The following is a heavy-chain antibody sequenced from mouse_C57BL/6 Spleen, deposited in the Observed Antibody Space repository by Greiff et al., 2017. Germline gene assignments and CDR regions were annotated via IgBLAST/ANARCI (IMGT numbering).Heavy chain of an antibody. V-gene: IGHV1-55*01. CDR3: AREGYYYGSSYGYFDV. D-gene: IGHD1-1*01. J-gene: IGHJ1*03. Sequence: QVQLQQPGAELVKPGASVKMSCKASGYTFTSYWITWVKQRPGQGLEWIGDIYPGSGSTNYNEKFKSKATLTVDTSSSTAYMQLSSLTSEDSAVXYCAREGYYYGSSYGYFDVWGTGTTVTVSS. CDR2: IYPGSGST. CDR1: GYTFTSYW.